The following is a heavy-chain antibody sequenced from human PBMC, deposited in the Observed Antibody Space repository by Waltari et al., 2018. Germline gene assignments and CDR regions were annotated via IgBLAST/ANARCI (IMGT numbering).Heavy chain of an antibody. CDR3: ARLSGSYSNYYYGMDV. Sequence: EVQLVESGGGLVQPGGSLRLSCSASGFPFSSYSMNWVRQAPGKGLEWVSYISSSSSTIYYADSVKGRFTSSRDNAKNSLYLQINSLRAEDTAVYYCARLSGSYSNYYYGMDVWGQGTTVTVSS. D-gene: IGHD1-26*01. V-gene: IGHV3-48*01. CDR2: ISSSSSTI. CDR1: GFPFSSYS. J-gene: IGHJ6*02.